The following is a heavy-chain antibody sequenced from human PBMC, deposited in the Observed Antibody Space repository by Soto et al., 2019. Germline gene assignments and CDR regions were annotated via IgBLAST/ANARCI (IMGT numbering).Heavy chain of an antibody. D-gene: IGHD3-10*01. CDR1: GFTFSSYG. CDR2: IWYDGSNK. J-gene: IGHJ6*02. Sequence: GGSLRLSCAASGFTFSSYGMHWVRQAPGKGLEWVAVIWYDGSNKYYADSVKGRFTISRDNSKNTLYLQMNSLRAEDTAVYYCARDRTMVRVSYGMDVWGQGTTVTVSS. CDR3: ARDRTMVRVSYGMDV. V-gene: IGHV3-33*01.